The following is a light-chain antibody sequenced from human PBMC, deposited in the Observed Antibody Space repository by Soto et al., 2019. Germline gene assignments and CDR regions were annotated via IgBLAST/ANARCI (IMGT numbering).Light chain of an antibody. V-gene: IGKV3-11*01. CDR1: QSVRSC. CDR2: EAS. Sequence: EIVLTQSPATLSLSPGERDTISCRASQSVRSCLAWYQQVPGQAPRLLISEASTRATGIPARFSGRESGTDFALTISDLEPEDTAVYYCQQCGTWPHVNFCGGTKVEIK. J-gene: IGKJ4*01. CDR3: QQCGTWPHVN.